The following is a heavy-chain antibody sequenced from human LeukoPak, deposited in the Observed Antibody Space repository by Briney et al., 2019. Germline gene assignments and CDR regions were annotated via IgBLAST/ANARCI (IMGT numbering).Heavy chain of an antibody. CDR1: GYTFTSYG. J-gene: IGHJ5*02. CDR2: ISAYNGNT. V-gene: IGHV1-18*01. D-gene: IGHD6-13*01. CDR3: ARVIAAAGTDNWFDP. Sequence: GASVKVSCKASGYTFTSYGISWVRQAPGQGLEWMGWISAYNGNTNYAQKLQGRVTMTTDTSTSTAYMELRSLRSDDTAVYYCARVIAAAGTDNWFDPWGQGTLVTVSS.